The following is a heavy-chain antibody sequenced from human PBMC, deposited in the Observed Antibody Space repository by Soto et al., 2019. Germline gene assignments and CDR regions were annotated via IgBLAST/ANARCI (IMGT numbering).Heavy chain of an antibody. CDR3: ARDARDNDAFDI. CDR2: IYYSGST. D-gene: IGHD3-9*01. CDR1: GGSITSGDYY. Sequence: SETLSLTCTVSGGSITSGDYYWSCIRQPPGKGPEWIAYIYYSGSTYYNPSLKSRLTISVDTSKNQFSLKLSSVTAADTAVYYCARDARDNDAFDIWGQGTMVTVSS. J-gene: IGHJ3*02. V-gene: IGHV4-30-4*01.